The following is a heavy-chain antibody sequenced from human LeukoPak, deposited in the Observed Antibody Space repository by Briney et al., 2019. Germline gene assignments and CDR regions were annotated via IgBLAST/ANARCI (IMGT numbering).Heavy chain of an antibody. D-gene: IGHD1-26*01. J-gene: IGHJ3*02. CDR2: IYYSGST. CDR1: GVSISSSNYY. V-gene: IGHV4-39*07. Sequence: PSETLSLTCTVSGVSISSSNYYWGWIRQPPGKGLEWIGSIYYSGSTYYNPSLKSRVTISVDTSKNQFSLKLRSVTAADTAVYYCARDRGRFIVEGGDGIDMWGQGTMVTVSS. CDR3: ARDRGRFIVEGGDGIDM.